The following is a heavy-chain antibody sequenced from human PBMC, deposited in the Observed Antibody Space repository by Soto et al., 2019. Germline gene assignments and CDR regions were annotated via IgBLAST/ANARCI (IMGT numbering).Heavy chain of an antibody. D-gene: IGHD2-2*01. V-gene: IGHV3-23*01. CDR2: ISGSGGST. CDR1: GFTFSSYA. CDR3: AKDAPWVVVPADTCFDY. J-gene: IGHJ4*02. Sequence: GGSLRLSCAASGFTFSSYAMSWVRQAPGKGLEWVSAISGSGGSTYYADSVKGRFTISRDNSKNTLYLQMNSLRAEDTAVYYCAKDAPWVVVPADTCFDYWGQGTRVTVAS.